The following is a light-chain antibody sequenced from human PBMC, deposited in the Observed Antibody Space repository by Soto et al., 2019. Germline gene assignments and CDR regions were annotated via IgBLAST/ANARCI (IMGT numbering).Light chain of an antibody. J-gene: IGKJ1*01. V-gene: IGKV1-5*03. Sequence: DIQMTQSPSSLSASVGDRVTVTCRASQSISSWLAWYQQKPGKAPKLLIYKASTLKSGVPSRFSGSGSETDFTLTISSLQPEHFATYSCQQSYSTTWTFGQGTKVDIK. CDR3: QQSYSTTWT. CDR2: KAS. CDR1: QSISSW.